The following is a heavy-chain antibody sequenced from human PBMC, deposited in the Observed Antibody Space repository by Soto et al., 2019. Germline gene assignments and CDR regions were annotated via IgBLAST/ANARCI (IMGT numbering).Heavy chain of an antibody. D-gene: IGHD1-1*01. Sequence: GASVKVSCKASGYTFTSYGLSWVRQAPGQGLEWMGWISPYNGNTNYAQKLQGRVTMTTDTSTSTAYMELRSLRSDDTAVFYCARVGNPVADAFDLWAQGTMVPVSS. V-gene: IGHV1-18*01. CDR3: ARVGNPVADAFDL. J-gene: IGHJ3*01. CDR2: ISPYNGNT. CDR1: GYTFTSYG.